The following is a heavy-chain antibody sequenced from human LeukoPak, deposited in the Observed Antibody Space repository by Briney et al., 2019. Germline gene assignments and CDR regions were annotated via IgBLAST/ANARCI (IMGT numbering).Heavy chain of an antibody. CDR1: GFTFSSYA. CDR3: AKAGGYCSGTSCPFDS. D-gene: IGHD2-2*01. V-gene: IGHV3-23*01. J-gene: IGHJ4*02. Sequence: GGSLRLSCAASGFTFSSYAMSWVRQAPGKGLEWVSAISGSGGSTYYADSVKGRFTVSRDNSKNTVYVQMNSLRAEDTAVYYCAKAGGYCSGTSCPFDSWGQGTLVTVSS. CDR2: ISGSGGST.